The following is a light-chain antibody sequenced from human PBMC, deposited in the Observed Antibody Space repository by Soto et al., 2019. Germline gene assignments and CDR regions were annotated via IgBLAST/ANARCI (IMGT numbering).Light chain of an antibody. Sequence: EIVLTQSPGTLSLSPGERATLSCRASQSVGSSYLAWYQQKPGQAPRLLMYGASSRATGFPDRFSGGGSGTDFTLTISRLETEDFAVYYCQQFGTSPQTFGQGTKVDIK. CDR2: GAS. CDR3: QQFGTSPQT. V-gene: IGKV3-20*01. CDR1: QSVGSSY. J-gene: IGKJ1*01.